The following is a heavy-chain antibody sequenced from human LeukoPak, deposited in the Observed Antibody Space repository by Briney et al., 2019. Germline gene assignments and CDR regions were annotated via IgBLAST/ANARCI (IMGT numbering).Heavy chain of an antibody. V-gene: IGHV3-48*01. Sequence: GGSLRLSCAASGFTFSNYRMNWVRQAPGKGLEWVSYISSSSNTIYYADSVKGRFTISRDNAKNSLYLQMNSLRAEDTAVYYCARGGGIAARYVEYWGQGTLVTVSS. CDR1: GFTFSNYR. J-gene: IGHJ4*02. CDR2: ISSSSNTI. D-gene: IGHD6-6*01. CDR3: ARGGGIAARYVEY.